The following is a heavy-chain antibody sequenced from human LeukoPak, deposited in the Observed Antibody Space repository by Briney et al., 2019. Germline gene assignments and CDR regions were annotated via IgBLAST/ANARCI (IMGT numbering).Heavy chain of an antibody. V-gene: IGHV3-23*01. CDR2: ISGSGGST. J-gene: IGHJ6*03. Sequence: GGSLRLSCAASRFTFSTYAMSWVRQAPGKGLEWVSAISGSGGSTYYADSVKGRFTISRDNSKNTLYLQMNSLRAEDTAVYYCAKEGGTVAGFYYYYMDAWGKGTTVTVSS. CDR1: RFTFSTYA. D-gene: IGHD6-19*01. CDR3: AKEGGTVAGFYYYYMDA.